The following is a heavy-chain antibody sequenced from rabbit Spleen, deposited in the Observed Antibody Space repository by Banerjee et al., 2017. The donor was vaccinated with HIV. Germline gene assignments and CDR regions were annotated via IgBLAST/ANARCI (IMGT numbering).Heavy chain of an antibody. CDR1: GFSFSNKAV. D-gene: IGHD8-1*01. J-gene: IGHJ6*01. Sequence: QEQLEESGGDLVKPGASLTLTCKASGFSFSNKAVMCWVRQAPGKGLEWIACINAVTGKAVYASWAKGRFTSSRTSSTTVTLQMTSLTAADTATYFCARDTGTSFSTYGMDLWGPGTLVTVS. CDR2: INAVTGKA. V-gene: IGHV1S45*01. CDR3: ARDTGTSFSTYGMDL.